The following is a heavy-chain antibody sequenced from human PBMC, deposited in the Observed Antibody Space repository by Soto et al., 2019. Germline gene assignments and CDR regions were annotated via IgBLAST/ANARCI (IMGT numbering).Heavy chain of an antibody. J-gene: IGHJ6*02. Sequence: LKISCKGSGYSFTSYWISWVRQMPGKGLEWMGRIDPSDSYTNYSPSFQGHVTTSADKSISTAYLQWSSLKASDTAMYYCARLDYYDSSGYHYGMDVWGQGTTVTVSS. CDR3: ARLDYYDSSGYHYGMDV. CDR2: IDPSDSYT. CDR1: GYSFTSYW. D-gene: IGHD3-22*01. V-gene: IGHV5-10-1*01.